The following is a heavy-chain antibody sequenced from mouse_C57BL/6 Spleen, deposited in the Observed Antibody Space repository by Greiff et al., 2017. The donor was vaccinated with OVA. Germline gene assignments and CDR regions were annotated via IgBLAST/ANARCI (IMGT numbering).Heavy chain of an antibody. CDR3: TKSDRLYWYFDV. CDR1: GFNIKDDY. D-gene: IGHD2-14*01. J-gene: IGHJ1*03. V-gene: IGHV14-4*01. CDR2: IDPENGDT. Sequence: EVKLMESGAELVRPGASVKLSCTASGFNIKDDYMHWVKQRPEQGLEWIGWIDPENGDTEYASKFQGKATITADTSSNTAYLQLSSLTSEDTAVYYCTKSDRLYWYFDVWGTGTTVTVSS.